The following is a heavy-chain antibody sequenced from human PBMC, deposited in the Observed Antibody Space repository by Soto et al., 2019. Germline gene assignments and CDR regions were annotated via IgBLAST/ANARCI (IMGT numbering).Heavy chain of an antibody. CDR3: AREVYYDSSGYPRGFDY. CDR2: IIPIFGTA. CDR1: GGTFSSYA. D-gene: IGHD3-22*01. Sequence: SVKVSCKASGGTFSSYAISWVRQAPGQGLEWMGGIIPIFGTANYAQKFQGRVTITADESTSTAYMELSSLRSEDTAVYYCAREVYYDSSGYPRGFDYWGQGTLVTVSS. V-gene: IGHV1-69*13. J-gene: IGHJ4*02.